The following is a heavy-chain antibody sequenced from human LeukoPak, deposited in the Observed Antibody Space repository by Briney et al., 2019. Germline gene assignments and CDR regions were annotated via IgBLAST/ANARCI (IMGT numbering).Heavy chain of an antibody. CDR3: ARDGVGAPGAFDI. V-gene: IGHV3-30*02. J-gene: IGHJ3*02. CDR2: IRHDGSNK. Sequence: GGSLRLSCAASGFTFSNFGIHWVRQAPGKGLEWVTFIRHDGSNKYYADSVKGRFTISRDNSRNTLYLQMNSLRAEDTAVYYCARDGVGAPGAFDIWGQGTMVTVSS. CDR1: GFTFSNFG. D-gene: IGHD1-26*01.